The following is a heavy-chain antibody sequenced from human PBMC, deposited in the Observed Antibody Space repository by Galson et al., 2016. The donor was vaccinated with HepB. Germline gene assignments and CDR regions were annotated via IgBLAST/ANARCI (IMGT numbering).Heavy chain of an antibody. CDR1: GFTFSSYS. CDR3: AKCRSSDSTSCPNY. J-gene: IGHJ4*02. CDR2: ISGSGGST. D-gene: IGHD2-2*01. Sequence: SLRLSCAASGFTFSSYSMNWVRQAPGKGLEWVPSISGSGGSTYYADSVKGRFTISRDNSKNTLYLQMNSLRAEDTALYFCAKCRSSDSTSCPNYWGQGTLVTVSS. V-gene: IGHV3-23*01.